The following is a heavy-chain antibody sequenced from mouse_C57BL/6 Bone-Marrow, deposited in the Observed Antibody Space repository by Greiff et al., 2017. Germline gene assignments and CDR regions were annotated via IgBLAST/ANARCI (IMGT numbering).Heavy chain of an antibody. J-gene: IGHJ4*01. CDR2: ISDGGSYT. Sequence: EVQLVESGGGLVKPGGSLKLSCAASGFTFSSYAMSWVRQTPEKRLEWVATISDGGSYTSYPDNVKGRFTISRDNAKNNLYLQMSQLKSEDTAMYYCARVRGYYYGSSKYYYAMDDWGQGTSVTVSS. V-gene: IGHV5-4*01. D-gene: IGHD1-1*01. CDR1: GFTFSSYA. CDR3: ARVRGYYYGSSKYYYAMDD.